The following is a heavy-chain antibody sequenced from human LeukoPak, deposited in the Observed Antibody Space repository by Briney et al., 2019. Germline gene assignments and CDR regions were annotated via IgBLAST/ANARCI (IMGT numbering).Heavy chain of an antibody. D-gene: IGHD3-10*01. J-gene: IGHJ6*03. V-gene: IGHV1-2*02. Sequence: ASVKVSCEASGYTFTGYYIHWVRQAPGQGLEWMGWIKPSSGGTNYAQNFQGRVTMTRDTSINTAYMELSRLRSDDTAVYYCARDLMVRGPMDVWGKGTTVTVSS. CDR1: GYTFTGYY. CDR2: IKPSSGGT. CDR3: ARDLMVRGPMDV.